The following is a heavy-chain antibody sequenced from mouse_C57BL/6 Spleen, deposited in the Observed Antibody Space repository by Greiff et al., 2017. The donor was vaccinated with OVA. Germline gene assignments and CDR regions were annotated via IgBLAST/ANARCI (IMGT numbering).Heavy chain of an antibody. V-gene: IGHV1-50*01. CDR3: ARSGQLGPFDY. CDR1: GYTFTSYW. D-gene: IGHD4-1*02. CDR2: IDPSDSYT. J-gene: IGHJ2*01. Sequence: VQLQQPGAELVKPGASVKLSCKASGYTFTSYWMQWVKQRPGQGLEWIGEIDPSDSYTNYNQKFKGKATLTVDTSSSTAYMQLSSLTSEDSAVYYCARSGQLGPFDYWGQGTTLTVSS.